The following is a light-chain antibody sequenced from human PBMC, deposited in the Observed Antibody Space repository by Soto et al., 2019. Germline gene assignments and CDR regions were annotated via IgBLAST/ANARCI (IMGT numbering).Light chain of an antibody. CDR1: QGLSHW. V-gene: IGKV1-5*03. CDR3: QQYKSYPYT. Sequence: DIQMTQSPSTLSASVGDRVTITCRASQGLSHWLAWYQQKPGKAPKVLIYMASNLESGVPSRFSGSGSGTEFTLTINTLQPDDFGTYYCQQYKSYPYTFGQGTKVEIK. J-gene: IGKJ2*01. CDR2: MAS.